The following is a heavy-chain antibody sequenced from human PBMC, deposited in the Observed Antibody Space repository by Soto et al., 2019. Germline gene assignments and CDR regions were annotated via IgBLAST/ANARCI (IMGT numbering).Heavy chain of an antibody. CDR1: GYTFTGYY. V-gene: IGHV1-2*04. D-gene: IGHD4-17*01. CDR2: INPNSGGT. Sequence: QVQLVQSGAEVKKPGASVKVSCKASGYTFTGYYMHWVRQAPGQGLEWMGWINPNSGGTNYAQKFQGWVTMTRDTSISTAYMELSTLRSDDTAVYYCAREGAVPSGGVTTSRIYADYYYCGMDVWGQGTTVTVSS. J-gene: IGHJ6*02. CDR3: AREGAVPSGGVTTSRIYADYYYCGMDV.